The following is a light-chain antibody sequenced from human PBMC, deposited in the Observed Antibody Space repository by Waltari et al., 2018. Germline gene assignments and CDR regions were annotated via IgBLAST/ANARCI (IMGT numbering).Light chain of an antibody. J-gene: IGKJ3*01. CDR3: QHSAGSPLFT. V-gene: IGKV3-20*01. CDR1: QSVGSKY. Sequence: ESVLTQFPGTLSLSPGERATLSCRASQSVGSKYLAWYQQKPGQAPRLLIYGASSRATGIPDRFSGSGSGTDFTLTINRLEPEDFAVYYCQHSAGSPLFTFGPGTKVDIK. CDR2: GAS.